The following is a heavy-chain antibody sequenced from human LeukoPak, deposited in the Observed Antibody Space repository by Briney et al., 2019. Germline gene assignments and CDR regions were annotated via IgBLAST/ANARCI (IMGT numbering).Heavy chain of an antibody. CDR2: ISGSCGST. J-gene: IGHJ4*02. V-gene: IGHV3-23*01. D-gene: IGHD6-13*01. CDR1: GFTFSSYA. CDR3: ARGIRAAAGRYYFDY. Sequence: GGSLRLSCAASGFTFSSYAMSWVRQAPGKGLEWVSTISGSCGSTYNANPVKGRFPISRASSKSTVFLLMNSLRAEDTAVYYCARGIRAAAGRYYFDYWGQGTLVTVSS.